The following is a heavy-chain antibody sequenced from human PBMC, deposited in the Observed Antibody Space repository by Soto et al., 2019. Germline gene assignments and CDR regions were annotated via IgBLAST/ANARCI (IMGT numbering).Heavy chain of an antibody. CDR1: GFTFSSYS. J-gene: IGHJ4*02. V-gene: IGHV3-21*01. CDR3: ARAQGATFDY. D-gene: IGHD1-26*01. Sequence: EVQLVESGGGLVKPGGSLRLSCAASGFTFSSYSMNWVRQAPGKGLEWVSSISSSSSYIYYADSVTGRFTISRDNAKNSLYLQMNSLRAEDTAVYYCARAQGATFDYWGQGTLVTVSS. CDR2: ISSSSSYI.